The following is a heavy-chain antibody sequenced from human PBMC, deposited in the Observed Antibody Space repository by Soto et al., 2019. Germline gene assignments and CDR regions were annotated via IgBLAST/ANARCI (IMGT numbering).Heavy chain of an antibody. CDR2: INHSGGT. D-gene: IGHD1-26*01. V-gene: IGHV4-34*01. CDR1: CGSFSGYY. CDR3: AKGRWELRFDP. Sequence: QVQLQPWGAGLLKASETLSLTCAVYCGSFSGYYWSWIRQPPGKGLEWIAEINHSGGTNYNPSLKNRGTISVDTSKNQFSLTLTSVTAADTAVYYCAKGRWELRFDPGGQGTLVTVAS. J-gene: IGHJ5*02.